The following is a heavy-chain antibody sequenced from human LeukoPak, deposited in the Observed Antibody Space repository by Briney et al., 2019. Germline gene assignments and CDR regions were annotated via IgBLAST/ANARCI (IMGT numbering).Heavy chain of an antibody. CDR1: GGSISSSSYY. CDR2: IYYSGST. CDR3: ARLRSGDSSGYPDYFDY. J-gene: IGHJ4*02. Sequence: SETLSLTCTVSGGSISSSSYYWGWIRQPPLKGLEWIGSIYYSGSTYYNPSLKSRVTISVDTSKNQFSLKLSSVTAADTAVYYCARLRSGDSSGYPDYFDYWGQGTLVTVSS. D-gene: IGHD3-22*01. V-gene: IGHV4-39*01.